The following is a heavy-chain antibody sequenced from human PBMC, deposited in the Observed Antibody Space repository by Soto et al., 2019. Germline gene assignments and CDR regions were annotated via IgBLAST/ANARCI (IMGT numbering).Heavy chain of an antibody. D-gene: IGHD7-27*01. CDR3: ARDRNRGPNFIPWFDP. J-gene: IGHJ5*02. V-gene: IGHV1-69*01. CDR2: IIPIFGTA. Sequence: QVQLVQSGAEVKKPGSSVKVSCKASGGTFSSYAISWVRQAPGQGLEWMGGIIPIFGTANYAQKFQGRVTITADESTSTAYMELSSLRSEDKGVYYCARDRNRGPNFIPWFDPWGQGTLVTVSS. CDR1: GGTFSSYA.